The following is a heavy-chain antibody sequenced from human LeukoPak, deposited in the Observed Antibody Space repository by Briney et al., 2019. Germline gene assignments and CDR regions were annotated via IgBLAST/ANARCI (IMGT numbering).Heavy chain of an antibody. V-gene: IGHV3-23*01. CDR2: ISGSGGST. D-gene: IGHD1-26*01. Sequence: GGSLRLSCVASGFTLSIYSMSWVRQAPGKGLEWVSAISGSGGSTYYADSVKGRFTISRDNSKNTLYLQMNSLRAEDTAVYYCAKDPMGSFDYWGQGTLVTVSS. CDR3: AKDPMGSFDY. J-gene: IGHJ4*02. CDR1: GFTLSIYS.